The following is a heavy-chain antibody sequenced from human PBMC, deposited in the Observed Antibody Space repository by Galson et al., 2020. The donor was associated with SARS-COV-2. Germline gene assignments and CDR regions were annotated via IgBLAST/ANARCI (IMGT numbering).Heavy chain of an antibody. CDR2: IYTGVNT. Sequence: SETLSLTCTVPGGSISSGSYYWSWIRQPAGKGLEWIGRIYTGVNTNYNPSLKSRVTISVDTSKNQFSLKLSSVTAADTAVYYCARESRWDLYFDHWGQGTLVTVSS. V-gene: IGHV4-61*02. CDR1: GGSISSGSYY. J-gene: IGHJ4*02. CDR3: ARESRWDLYFDH. D-gene: IGHD1-26*01.